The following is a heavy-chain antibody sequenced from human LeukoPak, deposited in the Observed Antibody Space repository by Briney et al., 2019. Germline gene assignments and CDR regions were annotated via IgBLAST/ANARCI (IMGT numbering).Heavy chain of an antibody. CDR3: AKVIVGAGFDF. V-gene: IGHV4-59*01. CDR2: VYYSGRT. Sequence: SETLSLTCTVSGDSISSYYWSWIRQPPGKGLKWIGYVYYSGRTNYNPSLKSRVTISVDTSKNQFSLKLSSVTAADTAVYYCAKVIVGAGFDFWGQGALVTVSS. D-gene: IGHD1-26*01. J-gene: IGHJ4*02. CDR1: GDSISSYY.